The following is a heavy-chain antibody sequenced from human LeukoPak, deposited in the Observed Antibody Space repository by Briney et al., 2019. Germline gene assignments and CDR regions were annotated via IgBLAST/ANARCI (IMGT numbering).Heavy chain of an antibody. V-gene: IGHV1-2*02. CDR2: INPHSGVT. CDR3: VREGNQVLTKTFDI. J-gene: IGHJ4*02. D-gene: IGHD4-23*01. Sequence: ASVTVSFKTSGFTFTDYYIHWVRLAPGQGLEWMGYINPHSGVTSFPQRFRGRVTLTTDTSISAAYMDLSSLTSDDTAIYYCVREGNQVLTKTFDIWGQGALVTVSS. CDR1: GFTFTDYY.